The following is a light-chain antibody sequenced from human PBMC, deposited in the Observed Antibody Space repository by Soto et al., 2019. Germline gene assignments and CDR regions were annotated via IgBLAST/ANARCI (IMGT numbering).Light chain of an antibody. CDR3: QQYNNWLWT. CDR1: QTISSN. J-gene: IGKJ1*01. CDR2: GAS. Sequence: EIVMTQSPATLSVSPGERATLSCRASQTISSNLAWYQQKPGQAPRVLIDGASTSATGIPARFSGSGSGTEFTLTISSLQSEDFAVYYCQQYNNWLWTFGQGTKVEIK. V-gene: IGKV3-15*01.